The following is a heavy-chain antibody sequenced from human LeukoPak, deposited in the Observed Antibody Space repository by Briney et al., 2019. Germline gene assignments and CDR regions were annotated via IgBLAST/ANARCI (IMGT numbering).Heavy chain of an antibody. D-gene: IGHD2-2*01. J-gene: IGHJ6*02. CDR1: GFTFSSYA. CDR2: ISGSGGST. CDR3: AKDQARGYCSSTSCHLEYYGVDV. Sequence: GGSLRLSCAASGFTFSSYAMSWVRQAPGKGLEWVSAISGSGGSTYYADSVKGRFTISRDNSKNTLYLQMNSLRAEDTAVYYCAKDQARGYCSSTSCHLEYYGVDVWGQGTTVTVSS. V-gene: IGHV3-23*01.